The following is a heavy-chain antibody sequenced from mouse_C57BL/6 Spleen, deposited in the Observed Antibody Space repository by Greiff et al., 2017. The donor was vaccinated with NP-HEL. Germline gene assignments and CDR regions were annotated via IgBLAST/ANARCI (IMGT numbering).Heavy chain of an antibody. Sequence: VQLQQSGPELVKPGASVKISCKASGYAFSSSWMNWVQQRPGKGLEWIGRIYPGDGDINYNGKFKGKATLTADKATSTAYMQLSSLTSEDSAVYYCARATTRYFDVWGTGTTVTVSS. CDR1: GYAFSSSW. V-gene: IGHV1-82*01. CDR2: IYPGDGDI. J-gene: IGHJ1*03. CDR3: ARATTRYFDV. D-gene: IGHD1-1*01.